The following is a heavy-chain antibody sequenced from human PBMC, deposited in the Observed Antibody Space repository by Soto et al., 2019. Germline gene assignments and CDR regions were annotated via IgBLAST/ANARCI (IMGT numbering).Heavy chain of an antibody. CDR2: ISAYNGNT. V-gene: IGHV1-18*01. Sequence: QVQLVQSGAEVKKPGASVKVSCKASGYTFTSYGISWVRQAPGQGLEWMGWISAYNGNTKYAQKLKGRVTMTTDTSPRPTYMDLRCLLPEDTSVYYCASDLAGALIDYWGQGTLVTVSS. CDR1: GYTFTSYG. D-gene: IGHD3-10*01. J-gene: IGHJ4*02. CDR3: ASDLAGALIDY.